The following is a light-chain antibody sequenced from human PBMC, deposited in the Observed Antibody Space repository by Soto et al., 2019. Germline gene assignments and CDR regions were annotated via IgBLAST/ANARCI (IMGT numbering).Light chain of an antibody. J-gene: IGLJ3*02. CDR1: SSDVGGYNY. CDR3: TAYTTSSTHWV. Sequence: QSVLTQPASVSGSPGQSITISCTGTSSDVGGYNYVSWYQQHPGKAPQLMIYEVSNRPSGVSNRFSGSKSGNTASLTNSGLQDEDEADYYCTAYTTSSTHWVFGGGTKPTDL. V-gene: IGLV2-14*01. CDR2: EVS.